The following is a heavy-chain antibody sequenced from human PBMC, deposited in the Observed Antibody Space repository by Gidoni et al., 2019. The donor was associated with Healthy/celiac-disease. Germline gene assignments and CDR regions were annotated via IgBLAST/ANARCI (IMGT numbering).Heavy chain of an antibody. Sequence: EVQLVESGGGLIQPGGSLRLSCAASGFTVSSNYRSAFRQAPGKGLEWVSVIYSGGSTYYADSVKGRFTISRDNSKNTLYLQMNSLRAEDTAVYYCARDGVAYCGGDCYSDAFDIWGQGTMVTVSS. CDR3: ARDGVAYCGGDCYSDAFDI. D-gene: IGHD2-21*02. J-gene: IGHJ3*02. V-gene: IGHV3-53*01. CDR1: GFTVSSNY. CDR2: IYSGGST.